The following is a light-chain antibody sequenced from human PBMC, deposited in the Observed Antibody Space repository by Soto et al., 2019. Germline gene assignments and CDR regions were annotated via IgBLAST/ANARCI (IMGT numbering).Light chain of an antibody. CDR3: SSYTSSRAYV. V-gene: IGLV2-14*01. CDR1: SSDVGGYNY. Sequence: QSALTQPPSASGSPGQSVTISCTGTSSDVGGYNYVSWYQQQSGKAHKLMIHEVSNRPSGVSNRFSGSKSGNTASLTISGLQGEDAADYYCSSYTSSRAYVFGIGTKLTVL. J-gene: IGLJ1*01. CDR2: EVS.